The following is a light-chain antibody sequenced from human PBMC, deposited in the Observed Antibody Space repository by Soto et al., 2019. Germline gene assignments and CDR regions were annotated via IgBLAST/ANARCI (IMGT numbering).Light chain of an antibody. J-gene: IGKJ1*01. V-gene: IGKV1-39*01. CDR3: KQSYSTQWT. Sequence: DIQMTQSPSSLSASVGDRVTITCQASQDISNYLNWYQQKPGKAPNLLIYAASSLQSGVPSRFSGAGSGTDFTLTIGNLHPEDFAIYYCKQSYSTQWTFGQGTKVDI. CDR2: AAS. CDR1: QDISNY.